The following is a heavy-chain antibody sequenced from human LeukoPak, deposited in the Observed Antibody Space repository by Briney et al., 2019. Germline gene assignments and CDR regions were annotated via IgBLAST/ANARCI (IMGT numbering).Heavy chain of an antibody. V-gene: IGHV4-59*01. CDR1: GGSMNNYY. CDR3: ARGREMATLKAFDP. CDR2: IYYSGSA. J-gene: IGHJ5*02. D-gene: IGHD5-24*01. Sequence: SETLSLTCTVSGGSMNNYYWSCIRQAPGKGLEWIGYIYYSGSADYNPSLKSRVTISVDTSKNQFSLRLSSVTAADTAVYYCARGREMATLKAFDPWGQGTLVTVSS.